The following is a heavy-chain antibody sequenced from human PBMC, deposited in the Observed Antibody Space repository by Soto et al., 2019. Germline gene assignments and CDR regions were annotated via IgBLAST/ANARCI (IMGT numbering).Heavy chain of an antibody. J-gene: IGHJ3*02. CDR3: TTEMRHSNRWYGAFDX. V-gene: IGHV3-15*01. CDR1: GLTFSNGW. Sequence: PGGSLRLSCEASGLTFSNGWMDWVRQAPGKGLEWICRIKSKTDGGEADYAAAVKGRFTISRDDSRDSLYLQMNSLKSDDTAVYYCTTEMRHSNRWYGAFDXWGQGTMVTVS. D-gene: IGHD6-19*01. CDR2: IKSKTDGGEA.